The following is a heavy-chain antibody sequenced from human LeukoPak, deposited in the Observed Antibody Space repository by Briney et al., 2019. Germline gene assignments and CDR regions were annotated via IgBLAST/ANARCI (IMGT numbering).Heavy chain of an antibody. D-gene: IGHD1-1*01. CDR1: GGTFSSYA. CDR2: IIPIFGTA. V-gene: IGHV1-69*01. J-gene: IGHJ3*02. Sequence: SVEVSCEASGGTFSSYAISWVRQAPGQGLEWMGGIIPIFGTANYAQKFQGRVTITADESTSTAYMELSSLRSEDTAVYYCARVYERRGAFDIWGQGTMVTVSS. CDR3: ARVYERRGAFDI.